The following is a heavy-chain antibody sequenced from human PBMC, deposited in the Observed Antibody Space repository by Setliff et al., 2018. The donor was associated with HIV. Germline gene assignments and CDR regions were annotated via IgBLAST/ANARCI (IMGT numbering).Heavy chain of an antibody. CDR1: GFTFSTYD. V-gene: IGHV1-69*15. CDR3: ARDQTGVAAAAFGGGSAWSDEGFDI. J-gene: IGHJ3*02. CDR2: IIPMYNIP. Sequence: GFTFSTYDMTWVRQAPGKGLEWMGMIIPMYNIPAYAQKFQGRVTFTADESTSTAYMELSSLSSEDTAVYYCARDQTGVAAAAFGGGSAWSDEGFDIWGQGTMVTVSS. D-gene: IGHD6-13*01.